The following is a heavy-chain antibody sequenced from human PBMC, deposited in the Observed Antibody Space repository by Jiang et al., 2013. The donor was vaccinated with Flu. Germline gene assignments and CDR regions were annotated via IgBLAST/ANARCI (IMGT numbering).Heavy chain of an antibody. CDR1: GGSFSTYY. D-gene: IGHD3-22*01. CDR3: STQSGYYDHGWGVVRWRSNP. CDR2: INHSGST. J-gene: IGHJ1*01. Sequence: LLKPSETLSLTCAVYGGSFSTYYWSWIRQPPGKGLEWIAEINHSGSTNYNPSLNGRVSISVDTSKNQFSLELASVTAADAAIYYCSTQSGYYDHGWGVVRWRSNPWGQGTLV. V-gene: IGHV4-34*01.